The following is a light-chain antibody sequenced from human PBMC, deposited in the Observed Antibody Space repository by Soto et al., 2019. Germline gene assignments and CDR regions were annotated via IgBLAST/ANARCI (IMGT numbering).Light chain of an antibody. J-gene: IGKJ1*01. CDR3: QRRAEWT. CDR1: QSIGTF. CDR2: DAS. V-gene: IGKV3-11*01. Sequence: EIVLTQSPATLSLSPGERATLSCRASQSIGTFLVWYQQKPGQAPRLLIYDASNRATGIPARFSGSGSGTDFTLTISSLEPEDFAVYYCQRRAEWTFGQGTKVEVK.